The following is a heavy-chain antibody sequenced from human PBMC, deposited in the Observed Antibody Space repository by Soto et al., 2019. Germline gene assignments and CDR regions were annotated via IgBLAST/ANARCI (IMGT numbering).Heavy chain of an antibody. CDR3: VRRDCGGDCYSWYY. CDR1: GGSIDSSAYY. V-gene: IGHV4-39*02. CDR2: IKYGGSS. J-gene: IGHJ4*02. Sequence: PSETLSLTCAVSGGSIDSSAYYWGWIRQPPGKGLEWIGSIKYGGSSYYNPSLKSRVTISVDTSKNHLSLKLSSVTAADTAVYYCVRRDCGGDCYSWYYWGQGTLVTVSS. D-gene: IGHD2-21*02.